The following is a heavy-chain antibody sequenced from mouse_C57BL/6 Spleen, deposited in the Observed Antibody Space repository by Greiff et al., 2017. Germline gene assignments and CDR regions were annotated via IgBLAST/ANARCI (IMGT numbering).Heavy chain of an antibody. CDR2: IWWDDDK. CDR1: GFSLSAFGMG. J-gene: IGHJ4*01. D-gene: IGHD4-1*01. CDR3: ARIARGLTGTRDYAMDY. Sequence: QVTLKVSGPGILQPSQTLSLTCSFSGFSLSAFGMGVGWIRQPSGKGLGWLAHIWWDDDKYYNQALKSRLTISKDTSKNQIFLNIANVDTADTATYYCARIARGLTGTRDYAMDYWGQGTSVTVSS. V-gene: IGHV8-8*01.